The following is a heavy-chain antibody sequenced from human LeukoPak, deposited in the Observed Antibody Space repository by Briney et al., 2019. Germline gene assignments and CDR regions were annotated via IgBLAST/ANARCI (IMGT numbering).Heavy chain of an antibody. Sequence: SETLSLTCTVSGGSISSGSYYWSWIRQPAGKGLEWIGRIYTSGSTNYNPSLKSRVTISVDTSKNQFSLKLSSVTAADTAVYYCARAPFYGDWFDPWGQGTLVTVSS. CDR1: GGSISSGSYY. J-gene: IGHJ5*02. D-gene: IGHD2/OR15-2a*01. CDR3: ARAPFYGDWFDP. CDR2: IYTSGST. V-gene: IGHV4-61*02.